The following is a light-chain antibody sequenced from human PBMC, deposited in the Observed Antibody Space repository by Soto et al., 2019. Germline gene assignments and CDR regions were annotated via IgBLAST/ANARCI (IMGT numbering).Light chain of an antibody. CDR1: QDIRND. CDR3: LQDYTFPWT. CDR2: AAS. J-gene: IGKJ1*01. Sequence: AIQMTQSPSSLSASVGDRVTITCRASQDIRNDLGWYQQKPGRAPKFLIYAASNLQSGVPSRFSGSASGKDFTLSITSLQPEDFATYYCLQDYTFPWTFGQGTKVEIK. V-gene: IGKV1-6*01.